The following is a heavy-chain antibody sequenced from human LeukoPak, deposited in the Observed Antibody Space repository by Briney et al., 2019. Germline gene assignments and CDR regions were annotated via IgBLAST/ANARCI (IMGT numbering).Heavy chain of an antibody. CDR2: ISSSGST. J-gene: IGHJ4*02. CDR1: GDSISSGDYY. D-gene: IGHD5-24*01. CDR3: ARVHDGYNYAFDY. Sequence: PSQTLSLTCTVSGDSISSGDYYWSWIRQPAGKGLEWIGRISSSGSTNYNPSLKSRVTISVDTSKNQFSLKLSSVTAADTAVFYCARVHDGYNYAFDYWGQGTLVTVSS. V-gene: IGHV4-61*02.